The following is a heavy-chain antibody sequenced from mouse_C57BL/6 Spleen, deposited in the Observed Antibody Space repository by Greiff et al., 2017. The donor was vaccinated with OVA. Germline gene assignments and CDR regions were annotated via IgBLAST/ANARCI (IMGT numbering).Heavy chain of an antibody. CDR1: GYTFTSYW. V-gene: IGHV1-74*01. J-gene: IGHJ2*01. Sequence: QVQLQQPGAELVKPGASVKVSCKASGYTFTSYWMPWVKQRPGQGLEWIGRIHPSASDTNYNQKFKGKAILTVDKSSSTAYMQLSSLTSEDASVYYCTMGTGNYFAYWGQGTTLTVSS. CDR2: IHPSASDT. D-gene: IGHD4-1*01. CDR3: TMGTGNYFAY.